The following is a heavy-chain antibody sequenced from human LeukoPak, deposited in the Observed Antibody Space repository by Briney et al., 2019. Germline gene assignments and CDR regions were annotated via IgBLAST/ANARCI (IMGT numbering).Heavy chain of an antibody. CDR1: GFTFSSNW. CDR2: TKEDGSAR. CDR3: ARGQKDGSLDS. V-gene: IGHV3-7*01. Sequence: GGSLRLSCVAPGFTFSSNWMTWVRQAPGKGLEWVANTKEDGSARYYVESVRGRFTVSRDNAKNSLFLQMDRLKVEDTAVYYYARGQKDGSLDSWGQGSLVTVSS. J-gene: IGHJ4*02.